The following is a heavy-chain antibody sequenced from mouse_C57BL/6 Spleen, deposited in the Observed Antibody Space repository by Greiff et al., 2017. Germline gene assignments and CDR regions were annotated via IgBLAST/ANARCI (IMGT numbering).Heavy chain of an antibody. J-gene: IGHJ2*01. Sequence: VQLQQSGAELVRPGASVKLSCKASGYTFTDYYINWVKQRPGQGLEWIARIYPGSGNTYYNEKFKGKATLTAEKSSSTAYMQLSSLTSEDSAVYFCARIYDYNFDYWGQGTTRTVSS. CDR1: GYTFTDYY. D-gene: IGHD2-4*01. CDR2: IYPGSGNT. V-gene: IGHV1-76*01. CDR3: ARIYDYNFDY.